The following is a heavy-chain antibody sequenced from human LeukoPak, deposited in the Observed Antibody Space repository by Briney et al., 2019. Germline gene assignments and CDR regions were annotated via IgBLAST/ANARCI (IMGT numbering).Heavy chain of an antibody. D-gene: IGHD3-22*01. J-gene: IGHJ4*02. CDR2: IYHSGST. V-gene: IGHV4-34*01. CDR1: GGSFSGYY. Sequence: SETLSLTCAVDGGSFSGYYWSWIRQPPRKGLGWVGEIYHSGSTNYKPSLKSRVTISVDTSKNQFSLDQSSVTAADTAVYYCCMIGVPDRRGEGGPSYYFDYWGQGTRVTVPS. CDR3: CMIGVPDRRGEGGPSYYFDY.